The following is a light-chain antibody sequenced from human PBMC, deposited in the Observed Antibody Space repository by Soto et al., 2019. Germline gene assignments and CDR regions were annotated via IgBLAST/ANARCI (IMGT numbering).Light chain of an antibody. Sequence: DIVLAQSPDSLAVSLGERATINCKSSQSLLYSSNSKNYLAWYQRKPGQPPKLHIYWASTRESGVPDRFSGSGSGTDFTLTISSLQAEDVAVYYCQQYYSVPLTFGGGTTVEIK. CDR2: WAS. CDR3: QQYYSVPLT. CDR1: QSLLYSSNSKNY. V-gene: IGKV4-1*01. J-gene: IGKJ4*01.